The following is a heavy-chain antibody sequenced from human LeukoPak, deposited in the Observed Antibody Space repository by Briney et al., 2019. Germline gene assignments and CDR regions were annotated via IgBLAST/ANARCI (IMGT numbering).Heavy chain of an antibody. CDR3: ARRLTDRDSSGYSYYFDY. CDR1: GGSISSYY. D-gene: IGHD3-22*01. J-gene: IGHJ4*02. Sequence: LETLSLTCTVSGGSISSYYWSWIRQPPGKGLEWIGYIYYSGSTNYNPSLKSRVTISVDTSKNQFSLKLSSVTAADTAVYYCARRLTDRDSSGYSYYFDYWGQGTLVTVSS. CDR2: IYYSGST. V-gene: IGHV4-59*08.